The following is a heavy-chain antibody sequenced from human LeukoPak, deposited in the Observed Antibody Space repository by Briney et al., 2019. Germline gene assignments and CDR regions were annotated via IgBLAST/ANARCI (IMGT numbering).Heavy chain of an antibody. J-gene: IGHJ3*02. CDR3: ARDPWYYDSSGI. Sequence: SQTLALTCTVSVGSIRSGSYYWGWIRQPAGKVQEWIGRIYSGGNTNYNPSRKSRVTIAVDTSKNQFSLKLSSVTAADTAVYYCARDPWYYDSSGIWGQGTMVTVSS. V-gene: IGHV4-61*02. D-gene: IGHD3-22*01. CDR1: VGSIRSGSYY. CDR2: IYSGGNT.